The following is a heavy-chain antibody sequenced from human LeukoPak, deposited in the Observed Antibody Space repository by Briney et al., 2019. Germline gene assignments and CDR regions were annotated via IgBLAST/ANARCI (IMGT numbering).Heavy chain of an antibody. CDR3: ARDPGRRDYGDYTYYFDY. D-gene: IGHD4-17*01. CDR1: GFTFSSYE. V-gene: IGHV3-48*03. Sequence: PGGSLRLSCVASGFTFSSYEINWVRQAPGKGLEWVSYISSSGRTIYYADSVQGRFTISRDNAKNSLYLQMNSLRAEDTAVYYCARDPGRRDYGDYTYYFDYWGQGTLVTVSS. CDR2: ISSSGRTI. J-gene: IGHJ4*02.